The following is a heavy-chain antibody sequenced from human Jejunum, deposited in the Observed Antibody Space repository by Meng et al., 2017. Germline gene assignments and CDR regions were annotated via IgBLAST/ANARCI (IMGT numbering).Heavy chain of an antibody. D-gene: IGHD1-14*01. J-gene: IGHJ4*02. CDR1: GFTFSSHT. CDR2: ISVSTSNT. CDR3: AKLTTN. Sequence: GGSLRPSCAASGFTFSSHTLSWVRQAPGKGLEGVSSISVSTSNTYYADSVKGRFTISRDNSKNTLYLQMNSLRAEDTAVYYCAKLTTNWGQGTLVTVSS. V-gene: IGHV3-23*01.